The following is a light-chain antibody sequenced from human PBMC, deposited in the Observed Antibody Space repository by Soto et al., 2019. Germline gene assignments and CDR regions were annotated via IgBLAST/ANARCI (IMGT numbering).Light chain of an antibody. CDR3: QEYTPSFTWT. J-gene: IGKJ1*01. V-gene: IGKV1-5*01. CDR2: HAS. CDR1: QSLITR. Sequence: DIQLTQSPSTLSASVGDRVTLTCRASQSLITRLAWYQQKPGTAPKVLIYHASNLQSGVPSRFSGSGSGTEVTLTISSLQPDDFATYYCQEYTPSFTWTFGQGTKVDIK.